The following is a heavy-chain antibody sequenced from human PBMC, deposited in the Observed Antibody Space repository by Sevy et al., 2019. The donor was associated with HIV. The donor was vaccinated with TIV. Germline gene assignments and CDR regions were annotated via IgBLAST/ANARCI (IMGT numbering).Heavy chain of an antibody. J-gene: IGHJ6*02. CDR2: ISYDGSNK. CDR1: GFTFSSYA. V-gene: IGHV3-30-3*01. Sequence: GGSLRLSCAASGFTFSSYAMHWVRQAPGKGLEWVAVISYDGSNKYYADSVKGRFTISRDNSKNTLYLQMNSLRAEDTAVYYCARGDSRAAAQQNYYYYYGMDVWGQGTTVTVSS. D-gene: IGHD6-13*01. CDR3: ARGDSRAAAQQNYYYYYGMDV.